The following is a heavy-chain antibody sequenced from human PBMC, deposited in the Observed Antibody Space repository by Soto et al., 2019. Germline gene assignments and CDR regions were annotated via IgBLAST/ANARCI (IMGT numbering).Heavy chain of an antibody. Sequence: SVKVSCKASGCTFSSCAISRVRQAPGPGLEWMGGIIPIFGTANYAQKFQGRVTITADKSTSTAYMELSSLRSEDTAVYYCATGLNSGSYQVIDYWGQGTLVTVSS. CDR2: IIPIFGTA. V-gene: IGHV1-69*06. J-gene: IGHJ4*02. CDR3: ATGLNSGSYQVIDY. D-gene: IGHD1-26*01. CDR1: GCTFSSCA.